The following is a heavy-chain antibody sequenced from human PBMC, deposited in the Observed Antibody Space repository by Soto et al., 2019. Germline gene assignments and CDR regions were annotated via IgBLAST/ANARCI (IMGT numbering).Heavy chain of an antibody. V-gene: IGHV6-1*01. CDR3: ARTAYSYGLPFDY. J-gene: IGHJ4*02. CDR2: TYYRSKWYY. Sequence: PSQTLSLTCAISGDSVSSNIASWNWIRQSPSRGLEWLGRTYYRSKWYYEYAVSVRIRITINPDTSKNQFSLQLSSVTPEDTALYYCARTAYSYGLPFDYWGQGTLVTVSS. CDR1: GDSVSSNIAS. D-gene: IGHD5-18*01.